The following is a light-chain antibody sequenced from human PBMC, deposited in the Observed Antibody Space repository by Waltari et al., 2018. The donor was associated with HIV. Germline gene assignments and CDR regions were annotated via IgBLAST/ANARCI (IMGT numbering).Light chain of an antibody. CDR1: QSISSW. V-gene: IGKV1-5*03. CDR2: KAS. J-gene: IGKJ1*01. Sequence: DIQMTQSPSTPSASLGDRVTITSRASQSISSWLAWYQQKPGKAPKLLSYKASSLESGVPSRFSGSGSGTEFTLTISSLQPDDFATYYCQQYNSYSRTFGQGTKVEIK. CDR3: QQYNSYSRT.